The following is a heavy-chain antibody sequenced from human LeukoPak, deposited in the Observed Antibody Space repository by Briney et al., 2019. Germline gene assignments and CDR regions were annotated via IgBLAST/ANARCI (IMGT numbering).Heavy chain of an antibody. D-gene: IGHD6-13*01. CDR2: VSGSGSST. Sequence: PGGSLRLSYEASGFTFSSYAMSWVRQAPGKGLEWVSVVSGSGSSTYSADSVKGRFTISRDNSKNTLFLQMNSLRAEDTAVYYCARSGSSWYRFDYWGQGTLVTVSS. CDR1: GFTFSSYA. J-gene: IGHJ4*02. CDR3: ARSGSSWYRFDY. V-gene: IGHV3-23*01.